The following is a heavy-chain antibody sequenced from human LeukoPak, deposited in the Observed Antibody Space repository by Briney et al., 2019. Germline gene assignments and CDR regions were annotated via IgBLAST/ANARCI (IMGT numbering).Heavy chain of an antibody. Sequence: SETLSLTCTVSGGSISSHYWSWIRQPPGKGLEWIGYISYIGSTNYNPSLKSRVTISIDTSKNQFSLKLRSVTAADTAVYYCARDLVTVTKGFDVWGQGTMVSVSS. D-gene: IGHD4-17*01. CDR3: ARDLVTVTKGFDV. V-gene: IGHV4-59*11. CDR1: GGSISSHY. J-gene: IGHJ3*01. CDR2: ISYIGST.